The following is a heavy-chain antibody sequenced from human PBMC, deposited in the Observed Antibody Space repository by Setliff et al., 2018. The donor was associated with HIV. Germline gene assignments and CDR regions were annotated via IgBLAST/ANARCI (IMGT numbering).Heavy chain of an antibody. Sequence: SETLSLTCTVSGGSMTGRGFYWGWIRQPPGKGLQWIGAVSYNGNTYYNVSLTSRVTISVDTSKNLFSLKLRSVAAADTGIYYCARLGSGGNWVTRIDYWGQGTLVTVSS. CDR3: ARLGSGGNWVTRIDY. CDR2: VSYNGNT. CDR1: GGSMTGRGFY. J-gene: IGHJ4*02. D-gene: IGHD6-19*01. V-gene: IGHV4-39*02.